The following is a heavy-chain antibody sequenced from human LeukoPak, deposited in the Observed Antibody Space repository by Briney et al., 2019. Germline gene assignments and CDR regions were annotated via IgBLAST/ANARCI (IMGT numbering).Heavy chain of an antibody. D-gene: IGHD3-10*01. Sequence: SGTLSLTCTVSGGSISNYYWSWIRQPPGKGLEWIGYIYYSGSANYNPSLKSRVTISLDTSKNQFSLKLTSVTAADTAVYYCSRGGYGSGSYYGYWGQGTLVTVSS. CDR2: IYYSGSA. V-gene: IGHV4-59*01. CDR3: SRGGYGSGSYYGY. J-gene: IGHJ4*02. CDR1: GGSISNYY.